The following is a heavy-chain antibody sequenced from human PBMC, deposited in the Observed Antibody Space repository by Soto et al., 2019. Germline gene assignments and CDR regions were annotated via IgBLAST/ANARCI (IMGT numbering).Heavy chain of an antibody. V-gene: IGHV3-74*01. CDR2: IDGSGSNT. CDR3: ARNLNGYGNWDD. D-gene: IGHD1-1*01. CDR1: GFTLRSYW. Sequence: PGGSLRLSCAASGFTLRSYWMHWVRQAPGGGLVWVSRIDGSGSNTFYADSVKGRFTISRDNAKNTLYLQMNNLSPEDTAVYYCARNLNGYGNWDDWGQGNLVTVAS. J-gene: IGHJ4*02.